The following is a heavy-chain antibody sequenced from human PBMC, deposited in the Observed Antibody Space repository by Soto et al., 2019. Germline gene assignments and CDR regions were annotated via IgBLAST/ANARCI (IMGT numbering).Heavy chain of an antibody. J-gene: IGHJ5*02. Sequence: EVQLLESGGGLVQPGGSLRLSCAASGFTFSSYAMSWVRQAPGKGLEWVSAISGSGGSTYYADSVKGRFTISRDNSKNTLYLKMNSLRAEDTAVYYCAKDSGYSGSGSSGGQNWFDPWGQGTLVTVSS. V-gene: IGHV3-23*01. CDR1: GFTFSSYA. D-gene: IGHD3-10*01. CDR3: AKDSGYSGSGSSGGQNWFDP. CDR2: ISGSGGST.